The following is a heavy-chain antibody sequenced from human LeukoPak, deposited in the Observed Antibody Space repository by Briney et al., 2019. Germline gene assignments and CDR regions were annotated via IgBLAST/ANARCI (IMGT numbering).Heavy chain of an antibody. CDR2: ISGSGGST. Sequence: PGGSLRLSCAASGFTFSSYAMSWVRQAPGKGLEWVSAISGSGGSTYYADSVKGRFTISSDNSKNTLYLQMNSLRAEDTAVYYCAKAAIYDSSGSDDYWGQGTLVTVSS. V-gene: IGHV3-23*01. CDR1: GFTFSSYA. D-gene: IGHD3-22*01. J-gene: IGHJ4*02. CDR3: AKAAIYDSSGSDDY.